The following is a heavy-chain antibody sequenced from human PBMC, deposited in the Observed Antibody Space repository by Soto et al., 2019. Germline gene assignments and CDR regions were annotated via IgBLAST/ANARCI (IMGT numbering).Heavy chain of an antibody. Sequence: SGGSLRLSCTASGFTFGDYAMSWFRQAPGKGLEWVGFIRSKAYGGTTEYAASVKGRFTISRDDSKSIAYLQMNSLKTEDTAVYYCTRGVVDIVAIYFDYWGQGTLVTVSS. CDR2: IRSKAYGGTT. CDR1: GFTFGDYA. D-gene: IGHD5-12*01. CDR3: TRGVVDIVAIYFDY. V-gene: IGHV3-49*03. J-gene: IGHJ4*02.